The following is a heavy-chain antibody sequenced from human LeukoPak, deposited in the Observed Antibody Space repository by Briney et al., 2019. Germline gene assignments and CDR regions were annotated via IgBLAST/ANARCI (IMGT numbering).Heavy chain of an antibody. V-gene: IGHV4-34*01. CDR2: INHSGST. CDR3: ARDGTYYYDSSGRQGFWD. D-gene: IGHD3-22*01. Sequence: PSETLSLTCAVYGGSFSGYYWSWIRQPPGKGLEWIGEINHSGSTNYNPSLKSRVTISVDTSKNQFSLKLSSVTAADTAVYYCARDGTYYYDSSGRQGFWDWGQGTLVTVSS. CDR1: GGSFSGYY. J-gene: IGHJ4*02.